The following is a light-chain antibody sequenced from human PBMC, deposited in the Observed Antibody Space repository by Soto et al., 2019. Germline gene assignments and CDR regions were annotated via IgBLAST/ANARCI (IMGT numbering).Light chain of an antibody. CDR1: QSISDW. J-gene: IGKJ5*01. V-gene: IGKV1-5*01. CDR2: DVS. Sequence: EIQLTRSASTLPSSGGQRAASCCRASQSISDWLAWYQLRPGKAPKLLIYDVSNLESGVPARFSGSGSGTEFTLTISSLQPDDFATYYCQQYNTYSTFGQGTRLEIK. CDR3: QQYNTYST.